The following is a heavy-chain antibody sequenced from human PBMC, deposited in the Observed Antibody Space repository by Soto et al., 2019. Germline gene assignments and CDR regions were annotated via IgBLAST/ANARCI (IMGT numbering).Heavy chain of an antibody. V-gene: IGHV1-69*05. J-gene: IGHJ4*02. CDR3: ARELRYSYGRYYIDY. Sequence: SVKVSCKASGYTFSSYAIRWVRQAPGQGLEWMGGIIPNFGTTNYAQKFQGRVTITTDASMSTAYMELSSLRSEDTAVYYCARELRYSYGRYYIDYWGQGTLVTVSS. CDR1: GYTFSSYA. CDR2: IIPNFGTT. D-gene: IGHD5-18*01.